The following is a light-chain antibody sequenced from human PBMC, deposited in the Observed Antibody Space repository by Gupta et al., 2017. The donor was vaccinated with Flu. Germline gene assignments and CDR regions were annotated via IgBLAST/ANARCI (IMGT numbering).Light chain of an antibody. J-gene: IGKJ3*01. Sequence: VLPQSPGTLSLSPEARATLSCRASQSVSSSYLAWYQQKPGQAPRLLIYGGSRRATGIPDRFSGSGSGTDFTLKISRVATEDVGVYYCKQYVRNPFTFGQGTKVDI. CDR3: KQYVRNPFT. CDR2: GGS. CDR1: QSVSSSY. V-gene: IGKV3-20*01.